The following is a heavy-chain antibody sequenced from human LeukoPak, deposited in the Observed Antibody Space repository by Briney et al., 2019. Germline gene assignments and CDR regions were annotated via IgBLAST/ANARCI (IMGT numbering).Heavy chain of an antibody. V-gene: IGHV3-9*01. CDR3: ARVTGNNWFDP. Sequence: GRSLRLSCAASGFPFDDYAMHWLRQAPGEGLEWVSGISWNSGSIVCADSVRGRFTISRDNAKNSLYLQMNSLRAEDTAFYYCARVTGNNWFDPWDQGTLVTVSS. J-gene: IGHJ5*02. D-gene: IGHD1-20*01. CDR1: GFPFDDYA. CDR2: ISWNSGSI.